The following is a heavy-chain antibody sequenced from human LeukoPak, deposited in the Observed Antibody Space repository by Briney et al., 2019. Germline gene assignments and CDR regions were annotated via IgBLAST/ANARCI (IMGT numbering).Heavy chain of an antibody. CDR1: GFTFSSYV. J-gene: IGHJ4*02. D-gene: IGHD2-2*01. V-gene: IGHV3-30*02. CDR3: AKEAGGYCSSTSCPYFDY. CDR2: IRYDGSNK. Sequence: GGSLRLSCAASGFTFSSYVMHWVRQAPGKGLEWVTFIRYDGSNKYYADSVKGRFTISRDNSKNTLYLQMNSLRAEDTAVYYCAKEAGGYCSSTSCPYFDYWGQGTLVTVSS.